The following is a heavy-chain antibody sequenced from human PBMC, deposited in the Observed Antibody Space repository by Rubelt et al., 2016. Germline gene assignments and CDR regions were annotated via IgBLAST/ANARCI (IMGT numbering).Heavy chain of an antibody. CDR1: GFTFSSYE. V-gene: IGHV3-13*01. J-gene: IGHJ6*02. Sequence: VQLVESGGGLVQPEGSLRLSCAASGFTFSSYELHWVRQATGKGLGWVSAICTAGDTSYPSSVQGRFPISRDKSKTSLYLQMDSLRSEDTALYYCTKESDPNGYYAMDVWGPGTTVTVSS. CDR2: ICTAGDT. CDR3: TKESDPNGYYAMDV. D-gene: IGHD3-16*01.